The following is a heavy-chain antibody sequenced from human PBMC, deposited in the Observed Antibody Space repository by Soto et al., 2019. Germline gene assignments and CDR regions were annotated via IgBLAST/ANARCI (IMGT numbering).Heavy chain of an antibody. V-gene: IGHV3-23*01. Sequence: EVHLLESGGGLVQPGGSLRLSCAASGFTFSNYAMTWVRQAPGKGLEWVSTISGSGDSTYYADSVKGRFTISRDNSKNTVYLQMNSLRPEDTAVHYCAKGKDVEPLFKWFDPWGQGTLVTVSS. CDR1: GFTFSNYA. CDR2: ISGSGDST. D-gene: IGHD1-1*01. J-gene: IGHJ5*02. CDR3: AKGKDVEPLFKWFDP.